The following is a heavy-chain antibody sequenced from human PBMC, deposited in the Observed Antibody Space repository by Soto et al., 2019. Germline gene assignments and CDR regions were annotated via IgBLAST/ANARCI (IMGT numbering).Heavy chain of an antibody. V-gene: IGHV1-69*02. Sequence: QVQLVQSGAEVKKPGSSVKVSCKASGGTFSRYTFTWVRQAPGQGLEWMGRIIPILDIPNYAQNFQGRVTIPADKSTSKAYMERSSLPSDDTAVYYCASHFTGVLVLGTSPPGGDNYGWDVWGQGTTVTVSS. J-gene: IGHJ6*02. CDR1: GGTFSRYT. CDR2: IIPILDIP. CDR3: ASHFTGVLVLGTSPPGGDNYGWDV. D-gene: IGHD2-8*02.